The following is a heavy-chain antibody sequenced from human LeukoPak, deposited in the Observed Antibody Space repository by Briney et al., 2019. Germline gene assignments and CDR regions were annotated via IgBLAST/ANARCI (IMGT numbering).Heavy chain of an antibody. D-gene: IGHD2/OR15-2a*01. CDR1: GFTFSDYA. CDR3: ARSKAITAFFGMDV. Sequence: GGSLRLSCAASGFTFSDYAMHWVRQAPGKGLEWVAVIAYGGTYTHHADSLKGRFTISRDNSRDTLYLQINSLRPEDTALYYCARSKAITAFFGMDVWGQGTTIIVSS. V-gene: IGHV3-30*03. CDR2: IAYGGTYT. J-gene: IGHJ6*02.